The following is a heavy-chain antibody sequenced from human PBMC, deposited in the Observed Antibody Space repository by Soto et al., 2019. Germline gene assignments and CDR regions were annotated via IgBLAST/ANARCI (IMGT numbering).Heavy chain of an antibody. D-gene: IGHD2-8*01. V-gene: IGHV4-34*01. CDR1: GGSFSGYY. CDR3: ARRALYCTNGVCYRFDY. Sequence: PSETLSLTCAVYGGSFSGYYWSWIRQPPGKGLEWIGEINHSGSTNYNPSLKSRVTISVDTSKNQFSLKLSSVTAADTTVYYCARRALYCTNGVCYRFDYWGQGTLVTVSS. J-gene: IGHJ4*02. CDR2: INHSGST.